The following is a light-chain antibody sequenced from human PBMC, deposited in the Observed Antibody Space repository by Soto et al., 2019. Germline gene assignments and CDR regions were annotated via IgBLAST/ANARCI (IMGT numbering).Light chain of an antibody. CDR1: QSVYST. CDR2: HAS. Sequence: EIVMTQSPATLSVSPGERATLSCRASQSVYSTLAWYQQKPGQAPSLLIYHASTRATGIPATFSGSGSGTEFTLTISSLQSEDCAVYYCQQYNKWPLTFGGGTKLEIK. J-gene: IGKJ4*01. V-gene: IGKV3-15*01. CDR3: QQYNKWPLT.